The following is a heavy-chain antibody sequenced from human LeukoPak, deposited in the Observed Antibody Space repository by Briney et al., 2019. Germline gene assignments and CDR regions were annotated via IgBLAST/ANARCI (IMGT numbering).Heavy chain of an antibody. D-gene: IGHD3-10*01. CDR2: IYTSGST. CDR1: GGSISSGSYY. V-gene: IGHV4-61*02. Sequence: SETLSLTCTVSGGSISSGSYYWSWIRQPAGKGLEWIGRIYTSGSTTYNPSLKSRVTMAVDTSKTQFSLKLSSVTAADTAVYYCAREANYYGSGSYFEGTFDYWGQGSLVTVSS. CDR3: AREANYYGSGSYFEGTFDY. J-gene: IGHJ4*02.